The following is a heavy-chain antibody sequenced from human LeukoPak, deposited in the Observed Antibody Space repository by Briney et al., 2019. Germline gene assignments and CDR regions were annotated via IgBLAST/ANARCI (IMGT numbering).Heavy chain of an antibody. V-gene: IGHV3-30*02. CDR2: IRYDGSNK. J-gene: IGHJ4*02. CDR1: GFTFSSYG. CDR3: AKGATRKGYSYGDYFEY. D-gene: IGHD5-18*01. Sequence: PGGSLRLSCAASGFTFSSYGMHWVRQAPGKGLEWVAFIRYDGSNKYYADSVKGRFTISRDNSKNTLYLQMNSLRAEDTAVYYCAKGATRKGYSYGDYFEYCGQGDPGTASS.